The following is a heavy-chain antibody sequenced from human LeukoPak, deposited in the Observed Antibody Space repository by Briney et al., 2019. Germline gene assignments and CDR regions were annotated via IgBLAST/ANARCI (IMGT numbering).Heavy chain of an antibody. CDR2: IYYSGST. CDR3: ARHVAVAGTVYYYGMDV. CDR1: GGSISSYY. Sequence: ASETLSLTCTVSGGSISSYYWSWIRQPPGKGLEWIGYIYYSGSTNYNPSLKSRVTISVDTSKNQFSLKLSSVTAADTAVYYCARHVAVAGTVYYYGMDVWGQGTTVTVSS. J-gene: IGHJ6*02. V-gene: IGHV4-59*08. D-gene: IGHD6-19*01.